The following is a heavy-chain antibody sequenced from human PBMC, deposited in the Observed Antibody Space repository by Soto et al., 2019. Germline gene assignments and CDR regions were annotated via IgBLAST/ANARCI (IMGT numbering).Heavy chain of an antibody. Sequence: ASVKVSCKASGYTFTSYYMHWVRQAPGQRLEWMGWINTNTGNPTYAQGFTGRFVFSLDTSVSTAYLQICSLKAEDTAVYYCARDSPPYYYDSSGYPGWNAFDIWGQGTMVTVSS. CDR2: INTNTGNP. V-gene: IGHV7-4-1*01. CDR3: ARDSPPYYYDSSGYPGWNAFDI. CDR1: GYTFTSYY. D-gene: IGHD3-22*01. J-gene: IGHJ3*02.